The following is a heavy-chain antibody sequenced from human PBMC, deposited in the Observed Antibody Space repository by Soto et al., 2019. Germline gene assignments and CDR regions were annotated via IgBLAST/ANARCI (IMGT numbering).Heavy chain of an antibody. Sequence: GGSLRLSCAASGFTFSSYSMNWVRQAPGKGLEWVSSISSSSSYIYYADSVKGRFTISRDNAKNSLYLQMNSLRAEDTAVYYCTTGVTSRGMDVWGQGTTVTVSS. V-gene: IGHV3-21*01. D-gene: IGHD2-21*02. J-gene: IGHJ6*02. CDR1: GFTFSSYS. CDR2: ISSSSSYI. CDR3: TTGVTSRGMDV.